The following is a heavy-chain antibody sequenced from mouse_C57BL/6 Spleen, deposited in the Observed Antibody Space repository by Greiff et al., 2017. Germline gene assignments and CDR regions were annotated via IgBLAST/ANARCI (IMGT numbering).Heavy chain of an antibody. J-gene: IGHJ4*01. V-gene: IGHV6-6*01. CDR2: IRNKANNHAT. CDR3: MGAGTFYYAMDY. D-gene: IGHD4-1*01. Sequence: EVQRVESGGGLVQPGGSMKLSCAASGFTFSDAWMDWVRQSPEKGLEWVAEIRNKANNHATYYAESVKGRFTISRDDSKSSVYLQMNSLRAEDTGIYYCMGAGTFYYAMDYWGQGTSVTVSS. CDR1: GFTFSDAW.